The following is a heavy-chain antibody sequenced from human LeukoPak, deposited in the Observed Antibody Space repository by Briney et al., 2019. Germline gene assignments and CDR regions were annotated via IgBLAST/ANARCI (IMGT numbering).Heavy chain of an antibody. CDR3: ARVPYDFWSGTYYMDV. Sequence: SGSTIYYADSVKGRFTISRDNAKNSLYLQMNSLRAEDTAVYYCARVPYDFWSGTYYMDVWGKGTTVTVSS. J-gene: IGHJ6*03. CDR2: SGSTI. V-gene: IGHV3-11*04. D-gene: IGHD3-3*01.